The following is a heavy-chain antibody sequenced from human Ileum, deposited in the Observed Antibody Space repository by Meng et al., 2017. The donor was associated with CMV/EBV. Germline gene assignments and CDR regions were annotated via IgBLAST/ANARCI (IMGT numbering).Heavy chain of an antibody. D-gene: IGHD2-21*02. CDR1: SGSFY. V-gene: IGHV4-31*02. Sequence: SGSFYWSWVRQQPGKGLEWMGYIFATGETYYNPSLEGRLAMSVDTFKNQFSLKLTSVTAADTAVYYCARLRDEMSCGGDTCYYLDYWGRGTLVTVSS. J-gene: IGHJ4*02. CDR2: IFATGET. CDR3: ARLRDEMSCGGDTCYYLDY.